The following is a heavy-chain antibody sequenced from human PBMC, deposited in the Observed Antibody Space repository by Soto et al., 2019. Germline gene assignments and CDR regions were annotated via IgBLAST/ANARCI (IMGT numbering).Heavy chain of an antibody. CDR2: ISGSGDST. CDR3: AKGVPGIAVAGTGYFQQ. D-gene: IGHD6-19*01. CDR1: GFTFSSYS. V-gene: IGHV3-23*01. Sequence: GSLRLSCAASGFTFSSYSMSWVRQAPGKGLEWVSGISGSGDSTYYADSVKGRFTISRDNSKNTLYLQMNSLRAEDRGVYYCAKGVPGIAVAGTGYFQQWGQGNLVTVSS. J-gene: IGHJ1*01.